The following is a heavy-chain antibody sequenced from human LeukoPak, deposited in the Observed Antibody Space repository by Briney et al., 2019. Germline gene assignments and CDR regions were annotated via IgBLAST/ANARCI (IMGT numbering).Heavy chain of an antibody. CDR1: GYTFTGYY. CDR3: AIIAVAEYFGC. J-gene: IGHJ4*02. D-gene: IGHD6-19*01. CDR2: INPILGIA. Sequence: SVKVSCKASGYTFTGYYMHRVRQAPGQGLEWMGWINPILGIANYAQKFQGRVTITADKSTSTAYMELSSLRSEDTAVYYCAIIAVAEYFGCWGQGTLVTVSS. V-gene: IGHV1-69*10.